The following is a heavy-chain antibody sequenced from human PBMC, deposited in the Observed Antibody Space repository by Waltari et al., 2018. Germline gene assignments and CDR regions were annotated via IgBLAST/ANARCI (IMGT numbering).Heavy chain of an antibody. CDR2: IYTSGST. CDR3: ARNPTSNNGVLSYYYMDV. V-gene: IGHV4-4*07. D-gene: IGHD4-17*01. J-gene: IGHJ6*03. CDR1: GGSISRYY. Sequence: QVQLQESGPGLVKPSETLSLTCTVSGGSISRYYWSWIRQPAGKGLEWIGRIYTSGSTNYNPSLKSRVTMSVDTSKNQFSLKLSSVTAADTAVYYCARNPTSNNGVLSYYYMDVWGKGTTVTVSS.